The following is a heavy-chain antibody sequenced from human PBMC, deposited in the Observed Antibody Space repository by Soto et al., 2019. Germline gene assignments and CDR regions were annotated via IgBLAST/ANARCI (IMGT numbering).Heavy chain of an antibody. CDR1: GFTFTHSA. CDR2: IVVGSGNT. D-gene: IGHD6-19*01. V-gene: IGHV1-58*01. CDR3: AAGSGFSSGPDY. J-gene: IGHJ4*02. Sequence: VASVKVSCKASGFTFTHSAVQWVRQARGQRLEWIGWIVVGSGNTNYAQKLQERVTITRDMSTSTAYMELSSLRSEDTAMYYCAAGSGFSSGPDYWGQGTLVTVSS.